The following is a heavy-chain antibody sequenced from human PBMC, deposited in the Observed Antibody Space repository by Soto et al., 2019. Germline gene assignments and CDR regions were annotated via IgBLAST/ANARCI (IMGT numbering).Heavy chain of an antibody. CDR2: IDPNSGGT. Sequence: GASVKVSCKASGYTFTGYYVHWVRQATGQGLEWMGWIDPNSGGTNYAQKFQGWVTMTRDTSISTGYMELSRLRSDDTAVYYCARSQCSSTRCYVGSWDYWGQGTLVTVSS. CDR1: GYTFTGYY. V-gene: IGHV1-2*04. CDR3: ARSQCSSTRCYVGSWDY. J-gene: IGHJ4*02. D-gene: IGHD2-2*01.